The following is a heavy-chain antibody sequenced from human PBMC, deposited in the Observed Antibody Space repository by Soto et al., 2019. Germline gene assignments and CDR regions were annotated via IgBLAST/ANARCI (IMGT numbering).Heavy chain of an antibody. J-gene: IGHJ4*02. CDR3: GSWPPRYYFDY. Sequence: QVQLQESGPGLVKPSETLSLTCTVSGGSISSYYWSWIRQPPGKGLEWIGYIYYSGSTNYNPSLKSRAPISEDTAKNLFPLKMSSVPAGDTAVYYWGSWPPRYYFDYGGRGPLFPVS. CDR2: IYYSGST. V-gene: IGHV4-59*01. CDR1: GGSISSYY.